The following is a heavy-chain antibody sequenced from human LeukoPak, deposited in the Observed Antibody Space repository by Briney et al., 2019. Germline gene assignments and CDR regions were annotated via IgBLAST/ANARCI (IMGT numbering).Heavy chain of an antibody. CDR3: TRDPIAANPLDY. CDR2: IRSKAYGGTT. D-gene: IGHD6-25*01. CDR1: GVTFGDYA. J-gene: IGHJ4*02. Sequence: GGSLRLSCTASGVTFGDYAMSWVRQAPGKGLEWVGFIRSKAYGGTTEYAASVKGRFTISRDDSKSIAYLQMNSLKTEDTAVYYCTRDPIAANPLDYWGQGTLVTVSS. V-gene: IGHV3-49*04.